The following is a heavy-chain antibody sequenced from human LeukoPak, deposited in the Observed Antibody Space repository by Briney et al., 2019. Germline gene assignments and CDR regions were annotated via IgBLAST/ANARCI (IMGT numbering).Heavy chain of an antibody. J-gene: IGHJ5*02. CDR1: GFSLSTSAVG. CDR2: IYWDDDQ. Sequence: SGPTLVKPTQTPKLTCTFSGFSLSTSAVGVGLIRQPPGKALEWLALIYWDDDQLYIPSLKSKLTITKDTSKSQVVLTMTNKDPANAALWYSPHILLAGTFDLWGQGTLVTVSS. D-gene: IGHD6-19*01. V-gene: IGHV2-5*02. CDR3: PHILLAGTFDL.